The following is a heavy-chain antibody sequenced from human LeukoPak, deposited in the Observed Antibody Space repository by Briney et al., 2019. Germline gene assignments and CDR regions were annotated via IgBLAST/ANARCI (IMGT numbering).Heavy chain of an antibody. V-gene: IGHV3-74*01. J-gene: IGHJ5*02. D-gene: IGHD6-13*01. CDR3: ARGLPGYSNTWNDH. CDR1: GGSISSSNW. CDR2: TNSDGSLP. Sequence: PSGTLSLTCAVSGGSISSSNWWSWVRQPPGKGLVWVSRTNSDGSLPSYADSVKGRFTISRDNAKNSLYLQMNSLGVEDTAIYYCARGLPGYSNTWNDHWGQGTLVTVSS.